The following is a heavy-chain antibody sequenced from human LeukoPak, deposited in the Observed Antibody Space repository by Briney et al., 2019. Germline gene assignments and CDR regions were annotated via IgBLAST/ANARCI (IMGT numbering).Heavy chain of an antibody. CDR1: GDSITSGGYY. CDR2: IYKTGST. Sequence: SETLSLTCTVSGDSITSGGYYWSWIRQRPGKDLEWIGYIYKTGSTYYNPSLKSRATMSVDTSRNQFSLKLTSVTAADTAVYYCARDVLRWGQGTLVTVSS. CDR3: ARDVLR. V-gene: IGHV4-31*03. J-gene: IGHJ4*02.